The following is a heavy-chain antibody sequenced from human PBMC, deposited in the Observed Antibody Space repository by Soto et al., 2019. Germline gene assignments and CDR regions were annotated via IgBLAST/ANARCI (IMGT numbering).Heavy chain of an antibody. V-gene: IGHV1-69*13. J-gene: IGHJ4*01. Sequence: ASVKVSCKASGGTFSRYAISWVRQAPGQGLEWMGGIIPLFGKANYAQKFQGRVTITADESTSTAYMELSSLRSEDTAVYYCARDGTLYDSSGYYYLYWGHGTLVTVSS. CDR1: GGTFSRYA. D-gene: IGHD3-22*01. CDR2: IIPLFGKA. CDR3: ARDGTLYDSSGYYYLY.